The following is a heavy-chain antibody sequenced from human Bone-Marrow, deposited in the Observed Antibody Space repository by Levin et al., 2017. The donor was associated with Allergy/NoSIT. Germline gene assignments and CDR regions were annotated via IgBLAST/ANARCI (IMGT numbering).Heavy chain of an antibody. CDR1: GFTFSRNG. J-gene: IGHJ6*02. Sequence: PSGGSLRLSCEGSGFTFSRNGIHWVRQAPGKGLEWVAVISYDGMKDYYGDSVKGRFTISRDNSRNTVYLQMNSLRGEDTAVYYCAKDAKNCSSLSCQNYFYGMDAWGQGTTVSVSS. D-gene: IGHD2-2*01. V-gene: IGHV3-30*18. CDR3: AKDAKNCSSLSCQNYFYGMDA. CDR2: ISYDGMKD.